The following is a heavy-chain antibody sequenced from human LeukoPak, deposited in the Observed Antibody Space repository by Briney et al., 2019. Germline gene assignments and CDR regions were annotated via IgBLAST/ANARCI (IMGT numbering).Heavy chain of an antibody. CDR2: IYYTGST. CDR1: GGSITSSSYY. CDR3: ASVRGYSSGWYAPGFDP. J-gene: IGHJ5*02. Sequence: SETLSLTCTVSGGSITSSSYYWGWIRQPPGKGPEWIGSIYYTGSTNYNPSLKSRVTISLDTSKNQFSLKLTSVTAADTAVYYCASVRGYSSGWYAPGFDPWGQGTLVTVSS. V-gene: IGHV4-39*07. D-gene: IGHD6-19*01.